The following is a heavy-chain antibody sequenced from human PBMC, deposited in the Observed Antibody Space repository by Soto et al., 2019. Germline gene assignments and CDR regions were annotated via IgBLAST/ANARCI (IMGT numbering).Heavy chain of an antibody. J-gene: IGHJ6*02. CDR1: GFTVSISY. CDR3: ARDREGLALIYGMDV. Sequence: GSLRLSCAGSGFTVSISYMTWVRQVPGKGLEWVSIRYSDGRSYHAESVKGRFTISTDDSENTLYLQMSSLRAEDTAVYYCARDREGLALIYGMDVWGQGTTVTVS. CDR2: RYSDGRS. V-gene: IGHV3-66*01. D-gene: IGHD2-21*01.